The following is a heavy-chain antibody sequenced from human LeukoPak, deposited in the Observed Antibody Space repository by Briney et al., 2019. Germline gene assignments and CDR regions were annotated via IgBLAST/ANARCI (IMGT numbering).Heavy chain of an antibody. D-gene: IGHD6-13*01. CDR1: GDSFSYFY. Sequence: PSETLSLTCTVSGDSFSYFYWSWIRQPPGKGLEWIGDIYHSGSTSYNPALKRRVTISLDTSQNQFSLKLSSLPAADTALYYCARGVVAAAGRTFDFWGQGTLVTVSS. V-gene: IGHV4-59*01. CDR3: ARGVVAAAGRTFDF. J-gene: IGHJ4*02. CDR2: IYHSGST.